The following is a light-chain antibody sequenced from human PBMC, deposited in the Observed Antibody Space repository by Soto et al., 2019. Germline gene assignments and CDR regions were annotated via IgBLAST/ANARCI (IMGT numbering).Light chain of an antibody. Sequence: DIVMTQSPDSLAVSLGERATINCKSSQNNKNYLAWYQQKAGQPPKLIIDWASTRASGVPDRFSVSGSGTDFTLTISSLQAEDVAVYYCQHYFNSWTFGQGTKVEIK. J-gene: IGKJ1*01. CDR3: QHYFNSWT. CDR1: QNNKNY. V-gene: IGKV4-1*01. CDR2: WAS.